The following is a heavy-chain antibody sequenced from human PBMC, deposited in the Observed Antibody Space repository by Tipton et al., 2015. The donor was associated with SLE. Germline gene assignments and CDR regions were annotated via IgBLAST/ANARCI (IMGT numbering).Heavy chain of an antibody. D-gene: IGHD3-9*01. Sequence: TLSLTCTVSGDSLRTYYWSWIRQPPGKGLEWIGYISDSGNTDYNPSLESRVTISVDTSKNQFSLKLSSVTAADTAVYYCARDTRDWFLSESWGQGALVTVSS. CDR3: ARDTRDWFLSES. CDR2: ISDSGNT. V-gene: IGHV4-59*12. CDR1: GDSLRTYY. J-gene: IGHJ4*02.